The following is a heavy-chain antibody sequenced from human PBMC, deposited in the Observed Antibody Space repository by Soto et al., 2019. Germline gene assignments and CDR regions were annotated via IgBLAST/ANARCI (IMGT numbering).Heavy chain of an antibody. V-gene: IGHV1-46*01. J-gene: IGHJ6*02. CDR2: INPSGGST. Sequence: GALVKVSCKASGYTFTSYYMHWVRQAPGQGLEWMGIINPSGGSTSYAQKFQGRVTMTRDTSTSTVYMELSSLRSEDTAVYYCARDPHYTNGVCYHLGAYYYYGMDVWGQGTTVTVSS. CDR3: ARDPHYTNGVCYHLGAYYYYGMDV. CDR1: GYTFTSYY. D-gene: IGHD2-8*01.